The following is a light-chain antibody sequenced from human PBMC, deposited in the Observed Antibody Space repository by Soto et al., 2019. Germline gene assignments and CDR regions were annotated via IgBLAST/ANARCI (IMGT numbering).Light chain of an antibody. CDR3: QQSYSTPPT. V-gene: IGKV1-39*01. Sequence: DIQMTQSPSSLSASVGDSVTITCRASQNIKTYLNWYQQKPGKAPNLLIYAASSLHSGVPSRFSGSGSGTDFTLTISSLQPEDFATYYCQQSYSTPPTFGQGTKVDIK. CDR2: AAS. J-gene: IGKJ1*01. CDR1: QNIKTY.